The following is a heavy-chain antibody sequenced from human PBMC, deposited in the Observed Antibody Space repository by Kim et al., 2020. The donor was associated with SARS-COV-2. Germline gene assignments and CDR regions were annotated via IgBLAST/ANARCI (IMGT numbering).Heavy chain of an antibody. Sequence: GGSLRLSCAASGFTFSNYAMNWVRQAPGKGLDWVSVISDGGNSTYYADSVKGRFIISRDNYKNTLYLQMNSLGADDTAVYYCAKFQLLWGVAYWGQGTLVTVSS. D-gene: IGHD2-2*01. V-gene: IGHV3-23*01. CDR1: GFTFSNYA. CDR2: ISDGGNST. CDR3: AKFQLLWGVAY. J-gene: IGHJ4*02.